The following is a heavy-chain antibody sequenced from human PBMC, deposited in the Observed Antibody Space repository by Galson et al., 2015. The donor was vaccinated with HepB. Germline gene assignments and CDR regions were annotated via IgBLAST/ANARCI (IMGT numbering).Heavy chain of an antibody. Sequence: SLRLSCAASGFSVSNNYMSWVRQAPGKGLECVSTMFSGGGTYYADSVKGRITVSRDNTKNTVYLEMNSLRAEDTAVYYCAREGVVAGILGGMDVWGQGATVTV. D-gene: IGHD6-19*01. CDR3: AREGVVAGILGGMDV. V-gene: IGHV3-66*02. J-gene: IGHJ6*02. CDR2: MFSGGGT. CDR1: GFSVSNNY.